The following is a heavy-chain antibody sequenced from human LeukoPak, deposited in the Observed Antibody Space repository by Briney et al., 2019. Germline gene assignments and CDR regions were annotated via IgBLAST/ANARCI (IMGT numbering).Heavy chain of an antibody. V-gene: IGHV4-59*01. CDR1: GGSISSYY. Sequence: SETLSLTCTVSGGSISSYYWSWIRQPPGKGLEWIGYIYYSGSTNYNPPLKSRVTISVDTSKNQFSLKLSSVTAADTAVYYYARGETYYYDSSGYNNWFDPWGQGTLVTVSS. CDR3: ARGETYYYDSSGYNNWFDP. J-gene: IGHJ5*02. CDR2: IYYSGST. D-gene: IGHD3-22*01.